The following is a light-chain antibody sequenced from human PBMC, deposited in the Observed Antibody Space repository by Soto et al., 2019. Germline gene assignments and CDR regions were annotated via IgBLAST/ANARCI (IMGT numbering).Light chain of an antibody. V-gene: IGLV2-23*02. Sequence: QSALTQPASVSGSPGQSITISCTGTRSDVGSYNLVSWYQQHPGKAPKLMIYEVSKRPSGVSNRFSGSKSGNTASLTISGLQAEDEADYYCCSYAGSSTSVFGGGTKLTVL. J-gene: IGLJ2*01. CDR3: CSYAGSSTSV. CDR1: RSDVGSYNL. CDR2: EVS.